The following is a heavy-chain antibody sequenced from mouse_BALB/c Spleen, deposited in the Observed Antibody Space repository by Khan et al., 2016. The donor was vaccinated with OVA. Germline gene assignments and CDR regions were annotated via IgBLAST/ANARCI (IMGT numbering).Heavy chain of an antibody. V-gene: IGHV1S81*02. CDR2: TNPTHDRT. D-gene: IGHD1-1*01. CDR3: ARITNIVATYFDY. J-gene: IGHJ2*01. CDR1: GYTFTSYW. Sequence: QVQLQQSGAELVKAGASVKMSCKASGYTFTSYWMHWVKQRLGQGLEWFAETNPTHDRTKYNEKFKSKATLTVDKYSSTAYMQLSCPTFTDSALYYCARITNIVATYFDYWGQGTTLTVSS.